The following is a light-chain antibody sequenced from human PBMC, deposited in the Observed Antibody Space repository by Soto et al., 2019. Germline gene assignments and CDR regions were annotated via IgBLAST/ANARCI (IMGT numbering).Light chain of an antibody. CDR2: RAS. V-gene: IGKV1-5*03. J-gene: IGKJ1*01. CDR1: QSVDTW. Sequence: DIQMTQSPSTLSASIGDTVTITCRTSQSVDTWLAWYQHKAGKAPKLLIYRASSIATGVPSRFSGSGSGTAFTLTITSLQSDDFATYYCQHYNDYSRVFGQGTKVELK. CDR3: QHYNDYSRV.